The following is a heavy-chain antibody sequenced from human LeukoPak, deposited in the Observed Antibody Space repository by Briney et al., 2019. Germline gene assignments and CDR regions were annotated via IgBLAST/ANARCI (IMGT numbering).Heavy chain of an antibody. J-gene: IGHJ6*02. CDR1: GYSFTTYG. Sequence: ASVKVSFKASGYSFTTYGMSWVRQAPGQGLEYLGWISGYNGNTNYAQKFQGRVTMTTDTSTSTAYMELRSLRSDDTAVYYCARVYGLDVWGQGTPVTVSS. CDR2: ISGYNGNT. CDR3: ARVYGLDV. V-gene: IGHV1-18*01.